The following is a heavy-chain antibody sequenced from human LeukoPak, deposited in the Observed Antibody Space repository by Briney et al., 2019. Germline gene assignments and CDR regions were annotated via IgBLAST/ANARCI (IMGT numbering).Heavy chain of an antibody. D-gene: IGHD5-12*01. CDR2: IYYSGST. V-gene: IGHV4-31*03. Sequence: SETLSLTCTVSGGSISSGGYYWSWIRQHPGKGLEWIGYIYYSGSTYYNPSLKSRVTISVDTSKNQFSLKLSSVTAADTAVYYCASFEISGYDYHFDYWGQGTLVTVSS. CDR1: GGSISSGGYY. CDR3: ASFEISGYDYHFDY. J-gene: IGHJ4*02.